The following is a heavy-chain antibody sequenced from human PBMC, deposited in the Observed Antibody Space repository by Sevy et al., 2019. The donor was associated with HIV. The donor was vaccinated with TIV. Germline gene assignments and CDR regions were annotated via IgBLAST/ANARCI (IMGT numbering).Heavy chain of an antibody. J-gene: IGHJ6*02. CDR3: AREIVGSGSYYGVGYYYGMDV. CDR1: GFTFSSYW. D-gene: IGHD1-26*01. V-gene: IGHV3-7*01. CDR2: IKQDGSEK. Sequence: GESLKISCAASGFTFSSYWMSWVRQAPGKGLEWVANIKQDGSEKYYVDSVKGRFTISRDNAKNSLYLQMNSLRAEDTAVYYCAREIVGSGSYYGVGYYYGMDVWGQGTTVTVSS.